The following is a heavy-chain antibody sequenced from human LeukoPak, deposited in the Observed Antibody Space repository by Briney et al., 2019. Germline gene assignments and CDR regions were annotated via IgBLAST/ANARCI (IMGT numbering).Heavy chain of an antibody. V-gene: IGHV3-21*01. J-gene: IGHJ4*02. CDR2: ISSSSSYI. D-gene: IGHD3-3*01. CDR3: ARASVEWDYFDY. Sequence: GGSLRLSCAASGFTFSSYSMNWVRQAPGKGLEWVSSISSSSSYIYYADSVKGRFTISRDNAKNSLYLQMNSLRAEDTAVYYCARASVEWDYFDYWGQGTLVTVSS. CDR1: GFTFSSYS.